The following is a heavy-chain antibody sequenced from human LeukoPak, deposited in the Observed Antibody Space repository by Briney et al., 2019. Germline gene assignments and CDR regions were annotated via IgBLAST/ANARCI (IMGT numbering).Heavy chain of an antibody. J-gene: IGHJ4*02. CDR3: ADSSGWYGNLDY. Sequence: TSVKVSCKASGGTFSSYAISWVRQAPGQGLEWMGWIIPIFGTANYAQKFQGRVTITADKSTSTAYMELSSLRSEDTAVYYCADSSGWYGNLDYWGQGTLVTVSS. CDR2: IIPIFGTA. D-gene: IGHD6-19*01. CDR1: GGTFSSYA. V-gene: IGHV1-69*06.